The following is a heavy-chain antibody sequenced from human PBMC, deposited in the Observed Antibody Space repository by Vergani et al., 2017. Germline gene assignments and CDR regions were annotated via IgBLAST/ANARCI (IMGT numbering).Heavy chain of an antibody. CDR2: ISWNSGSI. CDR1: GFTFDDYA. V-gene: IGHV3-9*01. Sequence: VQLVESGGGVVQPGRSLRLSCAASGFTFDDYAMHWVRQAPGKGLEWVSGISWNSGSIGYADSVKGRFTISRDNAKNSLYLQMNSLRSEDTAVYYCARVSEDWNYFWFDPWGQGTLVTVSS. D-gene: IGHD1-7*01. J-gene: IGHJ5*02. CDR3: ARVSEDWNYFWFDP.